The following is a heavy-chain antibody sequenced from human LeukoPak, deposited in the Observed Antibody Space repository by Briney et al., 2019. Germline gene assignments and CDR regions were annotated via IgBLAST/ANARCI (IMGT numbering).Heavy chain of an antibody. CDR2: MNPNSGNT. Sequence: GASVKVSCKASGYTFTSYDINWVRLATGQGLEWMGWMNPNSGNTGYAQKFQGRVTMTRNTSISTAYMELSSLRSEDTAVYYCARGMMYYDFWSGYYGYYYYGMDVWGQGTTVTVSS. V-gene: IGHV1-8*01. CDR1: GYTFTSYD. D-gene: IGHD3-3*01. CDR3: ARGMMYYDFWSGYYGYYYYGMDV. J-gene: IGHJ6*02.